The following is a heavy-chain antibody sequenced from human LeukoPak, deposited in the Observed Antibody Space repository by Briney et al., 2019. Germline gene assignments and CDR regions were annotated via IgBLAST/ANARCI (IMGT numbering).Heavy chain of an antibody. J-gene: IGHJ4*02. Sequence: SETLSLTCIVSGGSMNNYYWGWFRQPPGKGLEWIAYVYQTGDTRYNPSLKSRVSISLDMSKNQFSLKVSSVTATDTAVYYCARHPFSAPFDYWGQGILVTVSS. CDR2: VYQTGDT. CDR3: ARHPFSAPFDY. V-gene: IGHV4-59*08. D-gene: IGHD6-19*01. CDR1: GGSMNNYY.